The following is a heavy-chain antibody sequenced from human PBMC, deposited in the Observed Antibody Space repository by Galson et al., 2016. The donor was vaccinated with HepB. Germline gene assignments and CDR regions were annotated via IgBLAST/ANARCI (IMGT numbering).Heavy chain of an antibody. D-gene: IGHD6-13*01. CDR3: ARDGHSSSWLMGAGYGMDV. CDR1: GGSISSYY. Sequence: SETLSLTCTVSGGSISSYYWSWIRQPPGKELEWIGYIYYSGSTNYNPSLKSRVTISVDTSKNQFSLKQTYVTAADTAVYYCARDGHSSSWLMGAGYGMDVWGQGTTVTVSS. V-gene: IGHV4-59*01. J-gene: IGHJ6*02. CDR2: IYYSGST.